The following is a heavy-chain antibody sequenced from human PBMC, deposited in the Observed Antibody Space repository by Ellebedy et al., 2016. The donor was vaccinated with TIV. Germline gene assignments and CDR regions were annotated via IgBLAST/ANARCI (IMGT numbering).Heavy chain of an antibody. J-gene: IGHJ4*02. CDR2: INPKSGGT. Sequence: ASVKVSXKVSGYNFNGNYLHWVRQAPGQGLEWMGWINPKSGGTHYAQTFQGRVTMTWDTSISTGYMELSGLKSDDTAVFYCAVVFAGVWGQGTLVTVSS. V-gene: IGHV1-2*02. D-gene: IGHD3-3*01. CDR3: AVVFAGV. CDR1: GYNFNGNY.